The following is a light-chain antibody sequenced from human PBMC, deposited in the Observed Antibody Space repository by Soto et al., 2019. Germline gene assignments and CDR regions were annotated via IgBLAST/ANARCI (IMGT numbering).Light chain of an antibody. CDR3: QSYDSSLSGYV. Sequence: QSVLTQPPSVSGAPGQMVTISCTGSSSNIGAGYDVHWYQQLPGTAPKLLIYANNIRPSGVPGRFSGSKSGTSASLAITGLQAEDESDYSCQSYDSSLSGYVFGTVTKVTXL. J-gene: IGLJ1*01. V-gene: IGLV1-40*01. CDR1: SSNIGAGYD. CDR2: ANN.